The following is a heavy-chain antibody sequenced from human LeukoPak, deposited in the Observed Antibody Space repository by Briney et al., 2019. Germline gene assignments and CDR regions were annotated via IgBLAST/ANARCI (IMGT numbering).Heavy chain of an antibody. D-gene: IGHD2-21*02. Sequence: SQTLSLTCAISGDIVSSNSAAWNWIRQSPSRGLEWLGRTYYRSKWYNDYAVSMKSRITINPDTSKNQFSLQLNSVTPEDTAVYYCARDQSVCGGDCYSPVDYWGQGTLVTVSS. J-gene: IGHJ4*02. CDR2: TYYRSKWYN. CDR1: GDIVSSNSAA. V-gene: IGHV6-1*01. CDR3: ARDQSVCGGDCYSPVDY.